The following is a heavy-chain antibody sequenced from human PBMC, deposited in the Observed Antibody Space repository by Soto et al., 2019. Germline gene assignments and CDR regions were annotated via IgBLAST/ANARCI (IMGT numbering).Heavy chain of an antibody. D-gene: IGHD4-17*01. J-gene: IGHJ6*03. CDR1: GGSISSSSYY. V-gene: IGHV4-39*01. Sequence: QLQLQESGPGLVKPSETLSLTCTVSGGSISSSSYYWGWIRQPPGKGLEWIGSIYYSGSTYYNPSLKSRVTISVDTSKSQFCLKLSSVTAADTAVYYCARHVFLRGDYGDYAEEDYYYYMDVWGKGTTVTVSS. CDR2: IYYSGST. CDR3: ARHVFLRGDYGDYAEEDYYYYMDV.